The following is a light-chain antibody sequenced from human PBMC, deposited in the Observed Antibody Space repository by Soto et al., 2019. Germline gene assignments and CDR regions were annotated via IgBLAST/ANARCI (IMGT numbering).Light chain of an antibody. CDR2: WAS. V-gene: IGKV4-1*01. CDR3: QHYYSTPFN. J-gene: IGKJ3*01. Sequence: DIVMTQSPDSLAVSLGERATINCKSSQSVLYTSNNKNYLAWYQQKPGQPPKLLIYWASTRESGVPDRFSGSESGTDFTRTISSLQAEDVAVYYCQHYYSTPFNFGPWTKVDIK. CDR1: QSVLYTSNNKNY.